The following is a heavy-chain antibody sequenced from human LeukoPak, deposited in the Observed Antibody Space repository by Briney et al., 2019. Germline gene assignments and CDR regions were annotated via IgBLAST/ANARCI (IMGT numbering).Heavy chain of an antibody. V-gene: IGHV4-39*01. CDR1: GGSISSSSYY. CDR3: AGHLPYSNYCYY. D-gene: IGHD4-11*01. CDR2: IYYSGST. J-gene: IGHJ4*02. Sequence: SETLSLTCTVSGGSISSSSYYWGWIRQPPGKGLVWIASIYYSGSTYYNPSLKSRVTISVDTSKNQFSLKLSSVTAADTAVYYCAGHLPYSNYCYYWGQGTLVTVSS.